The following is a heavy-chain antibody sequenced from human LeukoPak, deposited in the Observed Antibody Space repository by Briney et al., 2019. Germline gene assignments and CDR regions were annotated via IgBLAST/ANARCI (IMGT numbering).Heavy chain of an antibody. J-gene: IGHJ4*02. D-gene: IGHD6-13*01. CDR1: GFTFSSYW. CDR3: ARESVYSSIDY. V-gene: IGHV3-7*01. Sequence: GGSLRLSCAASGFTFSSYWMSWVRQAPGKGLEWVPNIKLDGTEKYYVDSLKGRFTISRDNAKNSLYLQMNSLRAEDTAVYYCARESVYSSIDYWGQGTLVTVSS. CDR2: IKLDGTEK.